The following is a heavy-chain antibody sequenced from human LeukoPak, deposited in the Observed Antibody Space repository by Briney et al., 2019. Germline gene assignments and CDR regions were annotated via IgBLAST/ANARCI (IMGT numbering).Heavy chain of an antibody. V-gene: IGHV3-21*01. CDR1: GFIFSNYN. CDR3: ARPYWGYYFDN. Sequence: GGSLRLSRAASGFIFSNYNMNWLRQAPGKGLEWVATIGTDGGYIYYADSVKGRFTISRDNAKSSLYLQMNSLRAEDTAVYYCARPYWGYYFDNWGQGTLVTVSS. CDR2: IGTDGGYI. J-gene: IGHJ4*02. D-gene: IGHD7-27*01.